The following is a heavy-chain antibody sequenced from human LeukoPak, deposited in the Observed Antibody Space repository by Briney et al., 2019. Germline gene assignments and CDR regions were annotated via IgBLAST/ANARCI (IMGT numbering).Heavy chain of an antibody. CDR1: GFTFSTYW. CDR2: INSDGSYT. Sequence: GGSLRLSCAASGFTFSTYWVHWVRQAPGKGLMWVSRINSDGSYTYYADSVKGRFTISRDNAKNTVYLQMNSLKTEDTAVYYCTRDRYGYWGQGTLVTVSS. D-gene: IGHD1-14*01. J-gene: IGHJ4*02. CDR3: TRDRYGY. V-gene: IGHV3-74*01.